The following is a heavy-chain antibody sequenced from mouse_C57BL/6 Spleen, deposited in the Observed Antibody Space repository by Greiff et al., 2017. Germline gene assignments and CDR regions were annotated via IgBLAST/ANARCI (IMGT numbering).Heavy chain of an antibody. D-gene: IGHD1-1*01. CDR1: GFSLTSYA. J-gene: IGHJ1*03. V-gene: IGHV2-9-1*01. CDR3: AGEYYYGSSPHWYFDV. CDR2: IWPGGGT. Sequence: QVQLQESGPGLVAPSQSLSITCTVSGFSLTSYAISWVRQPPGQGLEWLGVIWPGGGTNYNSALKSRLSISKDNSKCHVFLKMNSLQTDDTATDYCAGEYYYGSSPHWYFDVWGTGTTVTVSS.